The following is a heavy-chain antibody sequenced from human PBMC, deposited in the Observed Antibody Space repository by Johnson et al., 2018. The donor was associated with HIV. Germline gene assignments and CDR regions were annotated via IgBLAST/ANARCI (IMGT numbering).Heavy chain of an antibody. Sequence: QVQLVESGGGVVQPGRSLRLSCAASEFTFSNYAMHWVRQAPGKGLEWVAVVPDDGDNKYYADSVKGRFTISRDDSKNMAYLQMNSLKTGDTAVYYCTRRYSISSRGYDIWGQGTLVTVSS. V-gene: IGHV3-30-3*01. J-gene: IGHJ3*02. CDR3: TRRYSISSRGYDI. CDR1: EFTFSNYA. CDR2: VPDDGDNK. D-gene: IGHD6-6*01.